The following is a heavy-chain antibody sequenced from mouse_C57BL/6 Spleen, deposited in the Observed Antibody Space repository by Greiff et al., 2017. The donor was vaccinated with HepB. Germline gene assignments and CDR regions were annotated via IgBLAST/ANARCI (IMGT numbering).Heavy chain of an antibody. CDR1: GYSITSGYY. CDR2: ISYDGSN. V-gene: IGHV3-6*01. CDR3: ARWITTAHFDY. Sequence: EVKVEESGPGLVKPSQSLSLTCSVTGYSITSGYYWNWIRQCPGNKLEWMGYISYDGSNNYNPSLKNRISITRDTSKNQFFLKLNSVTTEDTATYDCARWITTAHFDYWGQGTTLTVAS. J-gene: IGHJ2*01. D-gene: IGHD1-2*01.